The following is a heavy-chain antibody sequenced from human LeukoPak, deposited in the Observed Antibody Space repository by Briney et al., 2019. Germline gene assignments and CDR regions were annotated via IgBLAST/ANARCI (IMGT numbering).Heavy chain of an antibody. J-gene: IGHJ4*02. CDR3: AKDGMVRGDPFDY. CDR1: GFTFSSYG. D-gene: IGHD3-10*01. CDR2: ISYDGSNK. V-gene: IGHV3-30*18. Sequence: PGGSLRLSRAASGFTFSSYGMHWVRQAPGKGLEWVAVISYDGSNKYYADSVKGRFTISRDNSKNTLYLQMNSLRAEDTAVYYCAKDGMVRGDPFDYWGQGTLVTVSS.